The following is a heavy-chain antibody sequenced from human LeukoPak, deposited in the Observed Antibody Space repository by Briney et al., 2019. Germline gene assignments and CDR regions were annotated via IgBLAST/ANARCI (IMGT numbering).Heavy chain of an antibody. CDR3: ARALRMATIPGVNMNYFDY. J-gene: IGHJ4*02. Sequence: ASVKVSCKASGYTFTGYCIHWVRQAPGQGLEWMGWINPNSGGTNSAQKFQGRVTMTRDTSTSTVYMELSSLRSEDTAVYYCARALRMATIPGVNMNYFDYWGQGTLVTVSS. CDR2: INPNSGGT. CDR1: GYTFTGYC. D-gene: IGHD5-24*01. V-gene: IGHV1-2*02.